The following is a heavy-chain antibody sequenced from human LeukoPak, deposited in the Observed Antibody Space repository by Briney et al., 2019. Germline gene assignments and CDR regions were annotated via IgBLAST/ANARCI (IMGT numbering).Heavy chain of an antibody. J-gene: IGHJ6*02. V-gene: IGHV3-7*03. CDR2: INHNGNVN. Sequence: GGSLRLSCAASGFTFSSYWMNWARQAPGKGLEWVASINHNGNVNYYVDSVKGRFTISRDNAKNSLYLQMSNWRAEDTAVYFCARGGGLDVWDQGATVTVSS. D-gene: IGHD3-16*01. CDR1: GFTFSSYW. CDR3: ARGGGLDV.